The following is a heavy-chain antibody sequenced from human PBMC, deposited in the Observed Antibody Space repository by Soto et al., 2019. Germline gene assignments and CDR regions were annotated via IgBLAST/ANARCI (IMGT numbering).Heavy chain of an antibody. CDR3: ATAGNYRFDN. CDR1: GASISSGTYY. J-gene: IGHJ4*02. D-gene: IGHD1-1*01. CDR2: IHPSGGT. V-gene: IGHV4-31*03. Sequence: PSETLSLTCTVSGASISSGTYYWNWIRQSPEKGLEWIGCIHPSGGTHYNPSLKSRVSISDDTSKNQFSLKMSSVTAADTAVYFCATAGNYRFDNWGLGTLVTVSS.